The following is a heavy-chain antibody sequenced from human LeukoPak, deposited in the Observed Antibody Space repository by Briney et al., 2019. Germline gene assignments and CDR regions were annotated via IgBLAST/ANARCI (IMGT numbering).Heavy chain of an antibody. Sequence: GGSLRLSCTASGFTFSSYVMNWARQAPGKGLEWVASINHNGNVNYYVDSVKGRFTISRDNAKNSLYLQMSNLRAEDTAVYFCARGGGLDVWGQGATVTVSS. D-gene: IGHD3-16*01. CDR3: ARGGGLDV. CDR2: INHNGNVN. J-gene: IGHJ6*02. CDR1: GFTFSSYV. V-gene: IGHV3-7*03.